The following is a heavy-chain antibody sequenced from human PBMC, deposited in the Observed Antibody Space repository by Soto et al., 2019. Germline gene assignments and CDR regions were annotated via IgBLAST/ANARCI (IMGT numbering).Heavy chain of an antibody. CDR2: IYYSGST. Sequence: QVQLQESGPGLVKPSQTLSLTCTVSGGSISSGGYYWSWIRQHPGKGLEWIGYIYYSGSTYYNPSIKSQVTIPVDTSKNQFSLKLSSVTAADTAVYYCARVSSLEMATVTNDAFDIWGQGTMVPVSS. CDR1: GGSISSGGYY. J-gene: IGHJ3*02. D-gene: IGHD4-4*01. V-gene: IGHV4-31*01. CDR3: ARVSSLEMATVTNDAFDI.